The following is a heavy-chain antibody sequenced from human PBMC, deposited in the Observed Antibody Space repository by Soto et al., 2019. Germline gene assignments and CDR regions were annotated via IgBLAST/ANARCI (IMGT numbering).Heavy chain of an antibody. CDR2: IYYSGST. CDR3: ARVRSSWYGDY. V-gene: IGHV4-39*01. D-gene: IGHD6-13*01. J-gene: IGHJ4*02. CDR1: GGSIRSSSYY. Sequence: QLQLQESGPGLVKPSETLSLTCTVSGGSIRSSSYYLGGVRQPPGKGLEWIGSIYYSGSTYYNPSLKRRVTMPVDTSKNQSSLKLSSVTAAATAGYYCARVRSSWYGDYGGQGTLFTVSS.